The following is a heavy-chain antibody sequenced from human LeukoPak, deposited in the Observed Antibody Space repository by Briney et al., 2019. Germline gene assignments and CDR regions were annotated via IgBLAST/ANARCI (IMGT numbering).Heavy chain of an antibody. CDR3: ARADTVRLGELSHFDY. CDR2: ISTYNGNT. J-gene: IGHJ4*02. V-gene: IGHV1-18*01. Sequence: GASVMVSCKASGYIFTNYAISWVRQAPGQGLEWMGWISTYNGNTKNAQKLQGRVTMTTDTSTSTAYMELRTLRSDDTAVYYCARADTVRLGELSHFDYWGRGTLVTVSS. CDR1: GYIFTNYA. D-gene: IGHD3-16*02.